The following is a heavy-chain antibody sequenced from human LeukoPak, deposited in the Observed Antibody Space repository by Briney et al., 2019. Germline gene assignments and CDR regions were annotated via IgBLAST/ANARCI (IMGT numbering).Heavy chain of an antibody. Sequence: GASVKVSCKASGGTFISYAISWVRQAPGQGLEWMGGIIPIFGTANYAQKSQGRVTITADESTSTAYMELSSLRSEDTAVYYCARVSSSGWYSDYYYYGMDVWGQGTTVTVSS. CDR3: ARVSSSGWYSDYYYYGMDV. D-gene: IGHD6-19*01. J-gene: IGHJ6*02. CDR2: IIPIFGTA. V-gene: IGHV1-69*13. CDR1: GGTFISYA.